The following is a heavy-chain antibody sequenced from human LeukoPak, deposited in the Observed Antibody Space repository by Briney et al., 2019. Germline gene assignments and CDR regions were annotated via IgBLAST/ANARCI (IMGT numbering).Heavy chain of an antibody. J-gene: IGHJ3*02. V-gene: IGHV3-21*04. CDR3: ARDPLWYGDAFDI. D-gene: IGHD6-13*01. CDR1: GFTFSSYS. Sequence: GGSLRLSCAASGFTFSSYSMNWVRQAPGKGLEWVSSISSSGSYIYYADSVKGRFTISRDNAKNSLYLQMNSLRAEDTAVYYCARDPLWYGDAFDIWGQGTMVTVSS. CDR2: ISSSGSYI.